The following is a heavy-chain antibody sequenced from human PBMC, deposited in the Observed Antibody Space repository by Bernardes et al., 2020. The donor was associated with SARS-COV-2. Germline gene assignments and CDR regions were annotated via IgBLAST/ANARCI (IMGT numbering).Heavy chain of an antibody. V-gene: IGHV1-8*01. CDR3: ARGGGYSYGYPGTDWFDP. D-gene: IGHD5-18*01. CDR1: GYTFPSYD. Sequence: ASVKVSCKASGYTFPSYDINWVRQATGKGLEWMGWMNPNSGNTGYAQKFQGRVTMTRNTSISTAYMELSSLRSEDTAVYYCARGGGYSYGYPGTDWFDPWGQGTLVTVSS. J-gene: IGHJ5*02. CDR2: MNPNSGNT.